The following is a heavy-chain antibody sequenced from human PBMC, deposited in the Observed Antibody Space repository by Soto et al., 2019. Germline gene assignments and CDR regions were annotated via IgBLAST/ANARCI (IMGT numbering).Heavy chain of an antibody. D-gene: IGHD4-17*01. CDR2: IYYSGST. J-gene: IGHJ4*02. CDR3: ARGYGDYVLDY. V-gene: IGHV4-59*08. CDR1: GGSISSYY. Sequence: SETLSLTCTVSGGSISSYYWSWIRQPPGKGLEWIGYIYYSGSTNYNPSLKSRVTISVDTSKDQFSLKLSSVTAADTAVYYCARGYGDYVLDYWGQGTLVTVS.